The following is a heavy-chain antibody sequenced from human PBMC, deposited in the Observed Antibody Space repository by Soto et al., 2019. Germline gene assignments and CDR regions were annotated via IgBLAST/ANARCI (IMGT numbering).Heavy chain of an antibody. J-gene: IGHJ4*02. V-gene: IGHV3-11*06. Sequence: QVQLVESGGGLVKPGGSLRLSCAASGFTFSDYYMSWIRQAPGKGLEWVSYISSSSSYTNYADSVKGRFTISRDNATHSLYLQMNSLRAEDTAVYYCARAPDSSLSPTYYFDYWGQGTLVTVSS. D-gene: IGHD3-22*01. CDR2: ISSSSSYT. CDR1: GFTFSDYY. CDR3: ARAPDSSLSPTYYFDY.